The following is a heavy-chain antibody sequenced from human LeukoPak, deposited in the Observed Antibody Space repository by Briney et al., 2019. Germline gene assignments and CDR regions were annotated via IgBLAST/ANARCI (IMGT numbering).Heavy chain of an antibody. CDR1: GFTFSNAW. Sequence: PGGSLRLSCAASGFTFSNAWMSWVRQAPGKGLERVGRIKSKTDGGTTDYAAPVKGRFTISRDDSKNTLYLQMNSLKTEDTAVYYCTTVEGSYYDILTGPGTFDYWGQGTLVTVSS. CDR3: TTVEGSYYDILTGPGTFDY. CDR2: IKSKTDGGTT. J-gene: IGHJ4*02. V-gene: IGHV3-15*01. D-gene: IGHD3-9*01.